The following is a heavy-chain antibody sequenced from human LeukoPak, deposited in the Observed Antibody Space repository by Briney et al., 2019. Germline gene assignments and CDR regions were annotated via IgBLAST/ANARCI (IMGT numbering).Heavy chain of an antibody. V-gene: IGHV4-34*01. CDR3: ARGRSYYGSGSLRFDP. CDR1: GGSFSGYY. CDR2: INHSGST. Sequence: SETLSLTCAVYGGSFSGYYWSWIRQPPGKGLEWIGEINHSGSTNYNPSLKSRVTISVDTSKNQFSLKLSSVTAADTAVYYCARGRSYYGSGSLRFDPWGQGTLVTVSS. D-gene: IGHD3-10*01. J-gene: IGHJ5*02.